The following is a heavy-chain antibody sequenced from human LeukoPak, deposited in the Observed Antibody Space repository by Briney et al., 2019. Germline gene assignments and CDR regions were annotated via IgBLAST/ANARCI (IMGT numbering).Heavy chain of an antibody. CDR2: ISYDESNK. Sequence: GGSLRLSCAASGFTFSSYAMHWVRQAPGKGLEWVAVISYDESNKYYADSVKGRFTISRDNSKNVLHLQMNSLRAEDTALYYCAKDQNTVATAPFDYWGLGTLVTVSS. D-gene: IGHD4-17*01. V-gene: IGHV3-30-3*01. CDR3: AKDQNTVATAPFDY. J-gene: IGHJ4*02. CDR1: GFTFSSYA.